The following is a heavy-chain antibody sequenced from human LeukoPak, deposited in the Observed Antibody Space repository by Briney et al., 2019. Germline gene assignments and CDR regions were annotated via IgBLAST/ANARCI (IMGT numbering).Heavy chain of an antibody. D-gene: IGHD2-8*01. CDR3: ARVPRHRILYRGGTYYYYYMDV. CDR1: RFTFSDYY. CDR2: ISSSGSTI. V-gene: IGHV3-11*01. Sequence: GGSLRLSCAASRFTFSDYYMSWIRQAPGKGLEWVSYISSSGSTIYYADSVKGRFTISRDNAKNSLYLQMNSLRAEDTAVYYCARVPRHRILYRGGTYYYYYMDVWGKGTTVTVSS. J-gene: IGHJ6*03.